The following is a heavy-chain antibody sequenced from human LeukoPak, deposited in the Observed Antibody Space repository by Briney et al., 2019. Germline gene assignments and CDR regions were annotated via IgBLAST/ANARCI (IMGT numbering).Heavy chain of an antibody. CDR1: GGSFSGYY. V-gene: IGHV4-34*01. D-gene: IGHD5-12*01. CDR3: ASSPNHLSGYDATATDH. J-gene: IGHJ5*02. Sequence: PSETLSLTCAVYGGSFSGYYWSWIRQPPGKGLEWIGEINHSGSTNYNPSLKSRVTISVDTSKNQFSLKLSSVTAADTAVYYCASSPNHLSGYDATATDHWGQGTLVTVSS. CDR2: INHSGST.